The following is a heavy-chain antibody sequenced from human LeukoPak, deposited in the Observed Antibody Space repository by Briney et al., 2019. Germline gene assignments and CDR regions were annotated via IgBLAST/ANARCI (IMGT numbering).Heavy chain of an antibody. Sequence: GGTLRLSCAASGFTFSSYGMSWVRQAPGKGLEWVSAISGSGGSTYYADSVKGRFTISSDNSKNTLYLQMNSLRAEDTAVYYCAREYCSSTSCYSRAFDIWGQGTMVTVSS. CDR2: ISGSGGST. J-gene: IGHJ3*02. V-gene: IGHV3-23*01. CDR3: AREYCSSTSCYSRAFDI. CDR1: GFTFSSYG. D-gene: IGHD2-2*01.